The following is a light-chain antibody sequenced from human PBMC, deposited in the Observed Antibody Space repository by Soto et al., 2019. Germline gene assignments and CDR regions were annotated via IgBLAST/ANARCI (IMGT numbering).Light chain of an antibody. CDR3: QNYNSAPLS. CDR1: QGISNS. CDR2: AAS. V-gene: IGKV1-27*01. Sequence: DIQMTQSPSSLSAFVEDRVTITCRTSQGISNSLAWYQKKPGKVPKLLIFAASTLQSGVPSRFSGSGSGTEFTLTISSLQPEDVATYYFQNYNSAPLSFGPGTKVDIK. J-gene: IGKJ3*01.